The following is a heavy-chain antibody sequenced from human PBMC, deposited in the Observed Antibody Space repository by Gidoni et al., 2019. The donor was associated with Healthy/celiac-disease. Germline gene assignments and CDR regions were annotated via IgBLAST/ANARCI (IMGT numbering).Heavy chain of an antibody. J-gene: IGHJ6*02. D-gene: IGHD2-15*01. CDR1: GGTFISYT. CDR3: SGDIDYYYCMDV. V-gene: IGHV1-69*02. CDR2: IIPILGIA. Sequence: QVQLVQSGAEVKKPGSSVKVSCKASGGTFISYTISWVRQAPGQGLEWMGMIIPILGIANYAQKFQSRVTITADKSTSTAYMELSSLRSEDTAVYYCSGDIDYYYCMDVWGQGTTVTVSS.